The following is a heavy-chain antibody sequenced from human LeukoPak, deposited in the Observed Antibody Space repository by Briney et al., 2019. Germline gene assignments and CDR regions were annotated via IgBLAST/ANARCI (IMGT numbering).Heavy chain of an antibody. D-gene: IGHD3-22*01. Sequence: PSETLSLTCTVSGGSVSSGSYYWSWIRQPPGKGLEWIGYIYYSGSTNYNPSLKSRVTISVDTSKNQFSLKLGSVTAADTAVYYCARVYDSSGYYWGNWFDPWGQGTLVTVSS. CDR3: ARVYDSSGYYWGNWFDP. CDR2: IYYSGST. V-gene: IGHV4-61*01. J-gene: IGHJ5*02. CDR1: GGSVSSGSYY.